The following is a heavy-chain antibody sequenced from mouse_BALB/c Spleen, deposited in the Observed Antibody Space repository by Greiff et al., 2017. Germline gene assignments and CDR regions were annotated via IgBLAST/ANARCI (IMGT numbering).Heavy chain of an antibody. CDR3: ASPYYGSTYWYFDV. V-gene: IGHV1-9*01. CDR2: ILPGSGST. CDR1: GYTFSSYW. D-gene: IGHD1-1*01. Sequence: VHLVESGAELMKPGASVKISCKATGYTFSSYWIEWVKQRPGHGLEWIGEILPGSGSTNYNEKFKGKATFTADTSSNTAYMQLSSLTSEDSAVYYCASPYYGSTYWYFDVWGAGTTVTVSS. J-gene: IGHJ1*01.